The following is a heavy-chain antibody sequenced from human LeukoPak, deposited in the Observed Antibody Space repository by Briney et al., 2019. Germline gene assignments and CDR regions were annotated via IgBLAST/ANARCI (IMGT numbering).Heavy chain of an antibody. CDR1: GRSISSYY. CDR2: IYTSGST. V-gene: IGHV4-4*07. CDR3: ARDYDSSGYYHLDY. J-gene: IGHJ4*02. D-gene: IGHD3-22*01. Sequence: SETLSLTCTVSGRSISSYYWSWIRQPAGKGLEWIGRIYTSGSTNYNPSLKSRVTMSVDTSKNQFSLKLSSVTAADTAVYYCARDYDSSGYYHLDYWGQGTLVTVSS.